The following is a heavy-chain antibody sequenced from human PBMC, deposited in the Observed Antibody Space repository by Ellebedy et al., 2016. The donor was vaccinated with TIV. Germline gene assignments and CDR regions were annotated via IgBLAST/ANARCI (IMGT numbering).Heavy chain of an antibody. CDR3: AILAYSSSSDY. Sequence: ASVKVSXXASGYTFTGYYMHWVRQAPGQGLEWMGWINPNSGGTNYAQKFQGWVTMTRDTSISTAYMELSRLRSDDTAVYYCAILAYSSSSDYWGQGTLVTVSS. J-gene: IGHJ4*02. CDR1: GYTFTGYY. CDR2: INPNSGGT. V-gene: IGHV1-2*04. D-gene: IGHD6-13*01.